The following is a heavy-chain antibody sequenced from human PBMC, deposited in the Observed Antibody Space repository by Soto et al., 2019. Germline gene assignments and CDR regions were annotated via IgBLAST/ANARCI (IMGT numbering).Heavy chain of an antibody. D-gene: IGHD3-10*01. CDR3: AKDAPPSYYGSGSYSYYFDY. CDR2: ISGSGGST. Sequence: GGSLRLSCAASGFTFSSYAVSWVRQAPGKGLEWVSAISGSGGSTYYADSVKGRFTISRDNSKNTLYLQMNSLRAEDTAVYYCAKDAPPSYYGSGSYSYYFDYWGQGTLVTVSS. J-gene: IGHJ4*02. V-gene: IGHV3-23*01. CDR1: GFTFSSYA.